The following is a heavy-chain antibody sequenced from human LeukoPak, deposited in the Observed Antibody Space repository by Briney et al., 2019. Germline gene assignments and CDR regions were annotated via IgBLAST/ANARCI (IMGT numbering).Heavy chain of an antibody. CDR3: ASMTTVHMDV. V-gene: IGHV4-4*07. D-gene: IGHD4-11*01. CDR2: IYTSGST. J-gene: IGHJ6*03. Sequence: SETLSLTCTVSGGSISSYYWSWIRQPAGKGLEWIGLIYTSGSTNYNPSLKSRVTISVDTSKNQFSLKLSSVTAADTAVYYCASMTTVHMDVWGKGTTVTVSS. CDR1: GGSISSYY.